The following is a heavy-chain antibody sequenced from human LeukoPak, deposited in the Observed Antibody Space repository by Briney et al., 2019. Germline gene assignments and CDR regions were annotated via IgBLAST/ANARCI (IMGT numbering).Heavy chain of an antibody. V-gene: IGHV4-59*01. J-gene: IGHJ3*02. CDR3: ARGIGRYDSYGGAFDI. CDR1: GGSISSYY. Sequence: SETLSLTCTVSGGSISSYYWSWIRQPPGKGLEWIGYIYYSGSTNYNPSLKSRVTISVDTSKNQFSLKLSSVTAADTAVYYCARGIGRYDSYGGAFDIWGQGTMVTVSS. D-gene: IGHD3-22*01. CDR2: IYYSGST.